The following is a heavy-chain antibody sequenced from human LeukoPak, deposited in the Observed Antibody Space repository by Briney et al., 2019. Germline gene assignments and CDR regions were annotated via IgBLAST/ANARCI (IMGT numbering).Heavy chain of an antibody. CDR1: GFTFDDYA. Sequence: PGGSLRLSCAASGFTFDDYAMHLLRQVPGKGLQWVSGISGNGDSTGYADSVKGRFTISRDNAKNSLYLQMNTLITGDKALYYCAKGTRTYQGPFDSWGQGTLVTVSS. D-gene: IGHD1-7*01. CDR3: AKGTRTYQGPFDS. CDR2: ISGNGDST. V-gene: IGHV3-9*01. J-gene: IGHJ4*02.